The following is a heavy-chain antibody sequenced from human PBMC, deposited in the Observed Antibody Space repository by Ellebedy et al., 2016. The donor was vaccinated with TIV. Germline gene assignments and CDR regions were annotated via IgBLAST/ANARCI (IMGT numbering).Heavy chain of an antibody. D-gene: IGHD1-1*01. Sequence: GESLKISXKGSGYSFSNYYIAWVRQMSGKGLECLGIIYPGDSDTKYNPSFQGQVTISADKSISTAYLQRSSLKASDTAMYYCARRNDDGLDYWGQGTLVTVSS. CDR2: IYPGDSDT. CDR1: GYSFSNYY. V-gene: IGHV5-51*01. CDR3: ARRNDDGLDY. J-gene: IGHJ4*02.